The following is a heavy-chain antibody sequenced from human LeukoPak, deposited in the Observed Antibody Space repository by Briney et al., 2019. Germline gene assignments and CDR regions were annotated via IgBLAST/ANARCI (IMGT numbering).Heavy chain of an antibody. D-gene: IGHD1-26*01. V-gene: IGHV3-23*01. CDR2: VTGSGGST. CDR1: GFTFSSYA. CDR3: AKGLNSGNYPYFDH. Sequence: QAAGSLRLSCEVSGFTFSSYAMSWVRKAPPSGLEWVSAVTGSGGSTYFADSVRGRFTISRDNSKNTLYLQMNSLRAEDTAVYYCAKGLNSGNYPYFDHWGQGTLVTVSS. J-gene: IGHJ4*02.